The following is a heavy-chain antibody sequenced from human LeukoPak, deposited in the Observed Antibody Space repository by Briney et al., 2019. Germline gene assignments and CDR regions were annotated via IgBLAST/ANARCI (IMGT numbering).Heavy chain of an antibody. CDR2: ISSSSSTI. CDR1: GFTFSTHS. J-gene: IGHJ6*04. Sequence: GGSLRLSCAASGFTFSTHSMNWVRQAPGKGLEWVSYISSSSSTIYYADSVKGRFTISRDNAKNSLYLQMNSLRAEDTAVYYCAELGITMIGGVWGKGTTVTISS. D-gene: IGHD3-10*02. V-gene: IGHV3-48*04. CDR3: AELGITMIGGV.